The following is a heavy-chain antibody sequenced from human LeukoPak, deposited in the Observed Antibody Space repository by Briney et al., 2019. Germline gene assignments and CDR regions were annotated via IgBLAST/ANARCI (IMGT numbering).Heavy chain of an antibody. V-gene: IGHV3-7*01. Sequence: QTGGSLRLSCAASGFTFSSYWMSWVRQAPGKGLEWVANIKEDGSEKYYVDSVKGRFTISRDNGKNSLYLQMNSLRAEDTAVYYRARTLAARHTSGYIDYWGQGTLVTVSS. CDR2: IKEDGSEK. D-gene: IGHD3-22*01. CDR3: ARTLAARHTSGYIDY. J-gene: IGHJ4*02. CDR1: GFTFSSYW.